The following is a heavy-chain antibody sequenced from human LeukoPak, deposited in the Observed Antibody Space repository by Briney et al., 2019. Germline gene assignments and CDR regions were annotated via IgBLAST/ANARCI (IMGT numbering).Heavy chain of an antibody. CDR3: ARGGEVWFGDADFPRFDY. D-gene: IGHD3-10*01. J-gene: IGHJ4*02. CDR1: GYTFTSYG. V-gene: IGHV1-18*04. CDR2: ISAYNGNT. Sequence: ASVKVSCTASGYTFTSYGISWVRQAPGQGLEWMGWISAYNGNTNYAQKLQGRVTMTTDKSKSTAYMKLRSLRSDDTAVYYGARGGEVWFGDADFPRFDYWGQGTLVTVSS.